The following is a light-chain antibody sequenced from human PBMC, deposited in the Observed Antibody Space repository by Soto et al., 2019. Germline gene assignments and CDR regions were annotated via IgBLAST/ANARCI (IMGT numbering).Light chain of an antibody. CDR2: GAS. CDR3: QQLNSYPRIT. Sequence: IQLTQSPSSLSASVGDRVTFTCRASQDISIYLAWYQQRPGKAPKLLIYGASTLQSGVPSRFSGSGSGTEFTLTISSLQPEDFATYYCQQLNSYPRITFGQGTRLEIK. V-gene: IGKV1-9*01. CDR1: QDISIY. J-gene: IGKJ5*01.